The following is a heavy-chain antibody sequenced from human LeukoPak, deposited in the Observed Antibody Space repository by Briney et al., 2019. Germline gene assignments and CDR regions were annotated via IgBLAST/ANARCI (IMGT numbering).Heavy chain of an antibody. V-gene: IGHV1-46*01. J-gene: IGHJ4*02. D-gene: IGHD4-17*01. Sequence: VASVKVSCKASGYTFTSYYMHWVRQAPGQGLEWMGIINPSGGSTSYAQKFQGRVTVTRDTSTSTVYMELSSRRSEDTAVYYCARDKRTIRDYGDYVSLDNWGQGTLVTVSS. CDR2: INPSGGST. CDR1: GYTFTSYY. CDR3: ARDKRTIRDYGDYVSLDN.